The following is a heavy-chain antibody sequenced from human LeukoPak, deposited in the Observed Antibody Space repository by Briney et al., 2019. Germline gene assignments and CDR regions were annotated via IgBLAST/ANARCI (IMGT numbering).Heavy chain of an antibody. CDR2: IYSGGST. CDR1: GFTVSSNY. J-gene: IGHJ4*02. D-gene: IGHD4-11*01. Sequence: GGSLRLSCAASGFTVSSNYMSWVRQAPGKGLEWVSVIYSGGSTYYADSVKGRLTISRDNSKNTLYLQMNSLRAEDTAVYYCARASGSDYSNSLAYFDYWGQGTLVTVSS. V-gene: IGHV3-66*01. CDR3: ARASGSDYSNSLAYFDY.